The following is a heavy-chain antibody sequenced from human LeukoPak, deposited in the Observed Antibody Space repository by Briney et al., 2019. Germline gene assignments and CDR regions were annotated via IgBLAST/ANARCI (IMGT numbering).Heavy chain of an antibody. J-gene: IGHJ4*02. CDR3: ARDLRGYSSSWYYFDY. V-gene: IGHV3-11*01. CDR2: ISSGGTTI. CDR1: GFTFSDYY. Sequence: PGGSLRLSCAASGFTFSDYYMSWIRQAPGKGLEWVSYISSGGTTIYYAGSVKGRFTISRDNAKNSLYLQMNSLRAEDTAVYYCARDLRGYSSSWYYFDYWGQGTLVTVSS. D-gene: IGHD6-13*01.